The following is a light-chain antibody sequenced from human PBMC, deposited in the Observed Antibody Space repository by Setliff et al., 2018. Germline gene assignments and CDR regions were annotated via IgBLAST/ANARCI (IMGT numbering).Light chain of an antibody. V-gene: IGLV2-8*01. CDR3: SLYSGSNNFF. Sequence: QSALTQPPSASGSPGQSVTIPCTGTGGLVGGYNYVSWYQQHPGKAPKLIIYEVTKRPSGVPDRFSGSNSGNTASLTVSGLQAEDEADYYCSLYSGSNNFFFGSGTKVTVL. CDR1: GGLVGGYNY. CDR2: EVT. J-gene: IGLJ1*01.